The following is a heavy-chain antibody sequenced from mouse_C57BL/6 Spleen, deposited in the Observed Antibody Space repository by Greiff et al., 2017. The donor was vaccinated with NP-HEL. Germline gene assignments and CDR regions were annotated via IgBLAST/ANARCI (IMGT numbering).Heavy chain of an antibody. CDR2: ISDGGSYT. J-gene: IGHJ2*01. V-gene: IGHV5-4*01. CDR1: GFTFSSYA. D-gene: IGHD4-1*01. Sequence: EVQLQESGGGLVKPGGSLKLSCAASGFTFSSYAMSWVRQTPEKRLEWVAAISDGGSYTYYPDNVKGRFTISRDNAKNNLYLQMSHLKSEDTAMYYCARDRTGTSYGFDYWGQGTTLTVSS. CDR3: ARDRTGTSYGFDY.